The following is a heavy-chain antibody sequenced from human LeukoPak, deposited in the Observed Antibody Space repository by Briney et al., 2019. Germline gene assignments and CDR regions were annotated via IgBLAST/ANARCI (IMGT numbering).Heavy chain of an antibody. J-gene: IGHJ6*02. CDR1: GYTFTGYY. CDR3: ARDPITFGGVIVIPEILGMDV. Sequence: ASVKVSCTASGYTFTGYYMLWVRQAPGQGLEWMGWINPNSGGENYAQKFQGRVTMTRDTSITTAYMELSRLRSDDMAVYYCARDPITFGGVIVIPEILGMDVWGQGTTVTVSS. V-gene: IGHV1-2*02. CDR2: INPNSGGE. D-gene: IGHD3-16*02.